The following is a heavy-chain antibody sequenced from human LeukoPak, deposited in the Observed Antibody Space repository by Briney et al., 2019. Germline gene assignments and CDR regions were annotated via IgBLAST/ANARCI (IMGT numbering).Heavy chain of an antibody. CDR2: INPSGGST. V-gene: IGHV1-46*01. J-gene: IGHJ4*02. CDR1: GSTFTSYY. D-gene: IGHD6-19*01. CDR3: AREIGIAVAAYFDY. Sequence: ASVKVSFKASGSTFTSYYMHWMRQAPAQGLEWMGIINPSGGSTSYAQKFEGRVTITRDTTTSTVYKELSSLRTEDTAVYYCAREIGIAVAAYFDYWGQETLVTVSS.